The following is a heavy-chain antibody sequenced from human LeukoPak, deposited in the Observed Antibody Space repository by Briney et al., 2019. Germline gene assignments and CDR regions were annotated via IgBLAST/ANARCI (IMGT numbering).Heavy chain of an antibody. CDR2: ADPEDGET. V-gene: IGHV1-69-2*01. Sequence: ATVKISCKVSGYTFTDYYMHWVQQAPGKGLEWMGLADPEDGETIYAEKFQGRVTITADTSTDTAYMELSSLRSEDTAVYYCATAHICSGGSCYSVVDYWGQGTLVTVSS. CDR1: GYTFTDYY. D-gene: IGHD2-15*01. CDR3: ATAHICSGGSCYSVVDY. J-gene: IGHJ4*02.